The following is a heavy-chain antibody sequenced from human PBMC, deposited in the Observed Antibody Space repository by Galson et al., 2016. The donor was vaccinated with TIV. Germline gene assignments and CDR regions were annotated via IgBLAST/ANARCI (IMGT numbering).Heavy chain of an antibody. CDR3: ARRKEMTTNRLDAFDL. Sequence: QSGAEVKKPGEPLKISCEGSGYSFSSYWIGWVRHKPGEGLEWIGIIHPADSDTRYSPSFRGQVTMSADKAINGDYLQWRTLKASDSAMYECARRKEMTTNRLDAFDLWGQGTMVIVSS. CDR1: GYSFSSYW. V-gene: IGHV5-51*01. J-gene: IGHJ3*01. D-gene: IGHD5-24*01. CDR2: IHPADSDT.